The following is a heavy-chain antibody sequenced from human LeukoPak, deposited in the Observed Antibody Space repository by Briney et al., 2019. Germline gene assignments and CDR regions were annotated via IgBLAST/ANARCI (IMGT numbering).Heavy chain of an antibody. J-gene: IGHJ4*02. CDR1: GFTFSSYG. Sequence: GGSLRLSCAASGFTFSSYGMHWVRQAPGKGLEWVAVIWYDGSNKYYADSVKGRFTISRVNSKNTLYLQMNSLRAEDTAVYYCARGMPQVVIYSSSFDYWGQGTLVTVSS. D-gene: IGHD6-6*01. CDR3: ARGMPQVVIYSSSFDY. V-gene: IGHV3-33*01. CDR2: IWYDGSNK.